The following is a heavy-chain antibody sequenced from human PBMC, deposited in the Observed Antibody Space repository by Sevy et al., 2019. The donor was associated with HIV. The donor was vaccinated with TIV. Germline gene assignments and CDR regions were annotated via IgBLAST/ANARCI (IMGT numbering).Heavy chain of an antibody. V-gene: IGHV4-31*03. CDR3: ARAVTMIEVVTGWFDP. J-gene: IGHJ5*02. D-gene: IGHD3-22*01. CDR1: GGSISSGGYY. CDR2: IYYSGST. Sequence: SETLSLTCTVSGGSISSGGYYWSWIRQHPGEGLEWLGYIYYSGSTYYNPSLKSRATISVDTSKNQFSLKLSSVTAADTAVYYCARAVTMIEVVTGWFDPWGQGTLVTVSS.